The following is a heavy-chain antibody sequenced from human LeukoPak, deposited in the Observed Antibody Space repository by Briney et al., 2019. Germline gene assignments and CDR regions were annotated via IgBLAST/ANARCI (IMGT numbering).Heavy chain of an antibody. V-gene: IGHV3-21*01. Sequence: PGGSLRLSCAASGFTFSSYTMNWVRQAPGKGLGWVSSISSSSTYINYADSVKGRFTISRDNAKNSLYLQMNSLRAEDTAVYYCARDRSPGSFDYWGQGTLVTVSS. CDR1: GFTFSSYT. CDR3: ARDRSPGSFDY. CDR2: ISSSSTYI. D-gene: IGHD3-10*01. J-gene: IGHJ4*02.